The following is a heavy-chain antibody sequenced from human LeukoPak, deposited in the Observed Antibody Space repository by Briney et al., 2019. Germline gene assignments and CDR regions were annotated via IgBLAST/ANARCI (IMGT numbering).Heavy chain of an antibody. CDR2: INQSGST. J-gene: IGHJ1*01. CDR3: ASRRHSSGWRGFFQH. CDR1: GGSFSGYY. V-gene: IGHV4-34*01. Sequence: SETLSLTCAVHGGSFSGYYWGWIRQPPGKGLEWIGEINQSGSTNYNPSPKSRITISIDTSENQISLKLTSVTAADTAVYYCASRRHSSGWRGFFQHWGQGTLVTVSS. D-gene: IGHD6-19*01.